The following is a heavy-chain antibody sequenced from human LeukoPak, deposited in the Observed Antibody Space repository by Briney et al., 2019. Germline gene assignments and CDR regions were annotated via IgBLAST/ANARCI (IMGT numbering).Heavy chain of an antibody. CDR2: IIPIVGTA. D-gene: IGHD5-12*01. CDR3: ASNLVKTLRSREYPFDY. V-gene: IGHV1-69*06. J-gene: IGHJ4*02. CDR1: GGTFSSYS. Sequence: SVTLSCKASGGTFSSYSISWVRQAPGQGLEWVGGIIPIVGTANYAQKFQGRVTITADNSTSTAYMELSSLRSEDTAVYYCASNLVKTLRSREYPFDYWGQGTLVTVSS.